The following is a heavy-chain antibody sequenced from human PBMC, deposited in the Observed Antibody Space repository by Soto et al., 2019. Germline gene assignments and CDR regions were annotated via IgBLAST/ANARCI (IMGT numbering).Heavy chain of an antibody. CDR1: GYTFTSYG. CDR2: ISAYNGNT. D-gene: IGHD6-13*01. V-gene: IGHV1-18*01. Sequence: SVKVSCKASGYTFTSYGISWVRQAPGQRLERMRWISAYNGNTNYAQKLQGRVTMTTDTSTSTAYMELRSLRSDDTAVYYCARDEIRIAAAGLGPFGYYYGMDVWGQGTTVTVSS. J-gene: IGHJ6*02. CDR3: ARDEIRIAAAGLGPFGYYYGMDV.